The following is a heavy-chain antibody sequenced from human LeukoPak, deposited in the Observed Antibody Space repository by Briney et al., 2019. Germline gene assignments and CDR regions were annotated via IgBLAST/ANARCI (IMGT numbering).Heavy chain of an antibody. J-gene: IGHJ4*02. Sequence: SETLSLTCTVSGGSISSYYWSWIRQPAGKGLEWIGRIYTSGSTNYNPSLKSRVTMSVDASKNQFSLKLSSVTAADTAAYYCARTMATIPFDYWGQGTLVTVSS. CDR3: ARTMATIPFDY. D-gene: IGHD5-24*01. V-gene: IGHV4-4*07. CDR1: GGSISSYY. CDR2: IYTSGST.